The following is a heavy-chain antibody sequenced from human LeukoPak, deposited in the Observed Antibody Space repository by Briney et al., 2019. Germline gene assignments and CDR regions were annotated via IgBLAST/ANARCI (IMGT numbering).Heavy chain of an antibody. CDR3: ARLRGYDYVWGSSSGYFDY. Sequence: SETLSLTCTVSGDSISSYYWSWIRQPPGKGLEWIGYIYYSGSTNYNPSLKSRVTIFVDTSKNQFSLKLNSVTAADTAVYYCARLRGYDYVWGSSSGYFDYWGQGTLVTVSS. V-gene: IGHV4-59*08. D-gene: IGHD3-16*01. J-gene: IGHJ4*02. CDR2: IYYSGST. CDR1: GDSISSYY.